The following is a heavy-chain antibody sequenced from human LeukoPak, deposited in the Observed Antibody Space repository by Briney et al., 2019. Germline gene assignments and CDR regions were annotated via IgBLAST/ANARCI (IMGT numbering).Heavy chain of an antibody. V-gene: IGHV4-34*01. CDR1: NGSFNGYF. Sequence: PSETLSLPCAVYNGSFNGYFWSWIRQPPGKGLEWIGEFNQSGRTNYKPCLKSRVTMSIDTSKNHIPLMLSSVTAAHTAVYYCARHAAYSRSSGFICWGQGTLVTVSS. J-gene: IGHJ4*02. CDR3: ARHAAYSRSSGFIC. D-gene: IGHD6-6*01. CDR2: FNQSGRT.